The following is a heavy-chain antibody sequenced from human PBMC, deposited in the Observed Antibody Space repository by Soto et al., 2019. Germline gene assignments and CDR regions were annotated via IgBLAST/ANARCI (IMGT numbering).Heavy chain of an antibody. CDR1: GATFSGYA. J-gene: IGHJ4*02. CDR3: VVMGNVAVSNPRSFDY. D-gene: IGHD6-19*01. V-gene: IGHV1-69*18. CDR2: IVPIFETL. Sequence: QVQLVQSGAEVKKPGSSVKVSCKASGATFSGYAINWVRQSPGQGLEWLGRIVPIFETLNYAERFQGRVAITADESTTKVYMELNNLTHEDTAVYYCVVMGNVAVSNPRSFDYWGQGTQVTVSS.